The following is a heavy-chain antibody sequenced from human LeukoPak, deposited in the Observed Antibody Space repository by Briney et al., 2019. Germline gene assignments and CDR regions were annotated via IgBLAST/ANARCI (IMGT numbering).Heavy chain of an antibody. J-gene: IGHJ4*02. V-gene: IGHV7-4-1*02. Sequence: ASVKVSCKASGYTFTSYAMNWVRQAPGQGLEWMGWINTNTGNPTYAQGFTGRFVFSLDTSVSTAYLQISSLKAEDTAVYYCASPDYGDYVFYFDYWGQGTLVTVSS. CDR3: ASPDYGDYVFYFDY. CDR2: INTNTGNP. D-gene: IGHD4-17*01. CDR1: GYTFTSYA.